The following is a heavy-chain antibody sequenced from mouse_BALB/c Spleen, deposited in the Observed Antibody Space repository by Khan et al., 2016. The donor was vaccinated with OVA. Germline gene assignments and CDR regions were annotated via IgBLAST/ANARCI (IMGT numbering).Heavy chain of an antibody. Sequence: EVQLQESGPGLVKPSQSLSLTCTVTAYSITSDYAWTWIRQFPGNKLEWMGYISYSGSTSYNPSLKSRISITRDTSKNQFFLQLISVTTEDTATYYCACSRFYDRYSLFDYWGQGTTLTVSS. CDR1: AYSITSDYA. J-gene: IGHJ2*01. V-gene: IGHV3-2*02. D-gene: IGHD1-1*01. CDR3: ACSRFYDRYSLFDY. CDR2: ISYSGST.